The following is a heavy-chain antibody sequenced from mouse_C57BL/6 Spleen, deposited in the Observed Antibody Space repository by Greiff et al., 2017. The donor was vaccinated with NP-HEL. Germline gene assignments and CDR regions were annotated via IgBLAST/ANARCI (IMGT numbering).Heavy chain of an antibody. D-gene: IGHD1-1*01. CDR3: ARFEISSYGTPYYYAMDY. CDR2: INPSNGGT. Sequence: QVQLQQPGTELVKPGASVKLSCKASGYTFTSYWMHWVKQRPGQGLEWIGNINPSNGGTNYNEKFKSKATLTVDKSSSTAYMQLSSLTSEDSAVYYCARFEISSYGTPYYYAMDYWGQGTSVTVSS. CDR1: GYTFTSYW. V-gene: IGHV1-53*01. J-gene: IGHJ4*01.